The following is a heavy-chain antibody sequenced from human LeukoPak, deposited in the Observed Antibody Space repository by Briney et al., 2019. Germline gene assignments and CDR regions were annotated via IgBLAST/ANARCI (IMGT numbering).Heavy chain of an antibody. Sequence: GGSLRLSCAASGFTFSSYSMSWVRLAPGKGLEWVSAISGSGGSTYYADSVKGRFTISRDNSKNALYLQMNSLRAEDTAVYYCAKRLPDGYFDWLFTYYFDYWGQGTLVTVSS. J-gene: IGHJ4*02. CDR2: ISGSGGST. CDR3: AKRLPDGYFDWLFTYYFDY. CDR1: GFTFSSYS. D-gene: IGHD3-9*01. V-gene: IGHV3-23*01.